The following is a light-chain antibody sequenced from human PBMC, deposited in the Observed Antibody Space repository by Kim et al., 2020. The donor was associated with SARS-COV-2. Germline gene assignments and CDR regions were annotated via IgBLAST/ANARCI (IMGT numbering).Light chain of an antibody. CDR1: SLRSYY. J-gene: IGLJ3*02. CDR3: NSRDSRGKGGV. Sequence: SSELTQDPAVSVALGQTVRITCQGDSLRSYYASWYQQKPGQAPVLVIYGKNNRPSGIPDRFPGSSSGNTASLTITGAQAEDEADYYCNSRDSRGKGGVFG. V-gene: IGLV3-19*01. CDR2: GKN.